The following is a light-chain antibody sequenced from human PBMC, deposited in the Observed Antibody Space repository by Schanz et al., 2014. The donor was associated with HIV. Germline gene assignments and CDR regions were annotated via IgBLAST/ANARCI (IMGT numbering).Light chain of an antibody. J-gene: IGKJ4*01. CDR2: GAS. CDR3: QQYNNLPLT. V-gene: IGKV3-15*01. Sequence: EIVLIQSPATLSVSPGERATLSCRASQSVNSNLAWYQQRVGQAPRPLISGASTRATGTPARFSGTGSGTEFTLTISSLQSEDFAVYYCQQYNNLPLTFGGGTQVEIK. CDR1: QSVNSN.